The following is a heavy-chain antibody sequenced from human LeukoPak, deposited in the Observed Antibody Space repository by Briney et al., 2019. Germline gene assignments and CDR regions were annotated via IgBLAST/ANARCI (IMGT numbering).Heavy chain of an antibody. D-gene: IGHD3-9*01. Sequence: ASVKVSCETSGYTFTDYYILWVRQAPGQGLEWMGWMNPNSGNTGYAQKFQGRVTMTRNTSISTAYMELSSLRSEDTAVYYCARGRSLRYFDWLSYWGQGTLVTVSS. CDR3: ARGRSLRYFDWLSY. CDR1: GYTFTDYY. J-gene: IGHJ4*02. V-gene: IGHV1-8*02. CDR2: MNPNSGNT.